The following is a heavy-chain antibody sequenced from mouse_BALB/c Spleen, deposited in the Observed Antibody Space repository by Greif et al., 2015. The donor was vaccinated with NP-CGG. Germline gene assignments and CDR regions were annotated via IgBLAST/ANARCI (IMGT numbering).Heavy chain of an antibody. V-gene: IGHV14-4*02. J-gene: IGHJ2*01. CDR3: NGLRLYYFDY. CDR2: IDPENGDT. Sequence: VQLQQSGAELVRSGASVKLSCTASGFNIKDYYMHWVKQRPEQGLEWIGWIDPENGDTEYAPKFQGKATMTADTSSNTAYLQLSSLTSEDTAVYYCNGLRLYYFDYWGQGTTLTVSS. CDR1: GFNIKDYY. D-gene: IGHD2-4*01.